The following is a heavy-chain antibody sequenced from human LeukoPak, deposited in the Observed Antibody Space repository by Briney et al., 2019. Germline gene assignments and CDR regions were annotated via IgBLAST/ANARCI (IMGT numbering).Heavy chain of an antibody. V-gene: IGHV3-7*01. CDR1: GFSFSSYW. Sequence: GGSLRLSCEGSGFSFSSYWMTWVRQLPGKGPEWVANIRQDESERYFADSVKGRFTISRDNAKKSVYLHMSSLRAEDTAVYYCARASTFDYWGQGTLVTVSS. D-gene: IGHD2-2*01. CDR2: IRQDESER. CDR3: ARASTFDY. J-gene: IGHJ4*02.